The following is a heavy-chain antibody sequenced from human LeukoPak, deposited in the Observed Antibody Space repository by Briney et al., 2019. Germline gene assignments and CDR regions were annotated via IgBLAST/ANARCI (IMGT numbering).Heavy chain of an antibody. V-gene: IGHV4-61*01. D-gene: IGHD4-17*01. CDR3: AREIDYGDYGWFDP. CDR2: IYYSGST. Sequence: SETLSLTCTVSGGSISSSSYYWGWIRQPPGKGLEWIGYIYYSGSTNYNPSLKSRVTISVDTSKNQFSLKLSSVTAADTAVYYCAREIDYGDYGWFDPWGQGTLVTVSS. CDR1: GGSISSSSYY. J-gene: IGHJ5*02.